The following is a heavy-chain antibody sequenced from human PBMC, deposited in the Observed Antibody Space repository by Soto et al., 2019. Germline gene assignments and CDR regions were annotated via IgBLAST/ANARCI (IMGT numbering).Heavy chain of an antibody. V-gene: IGHV4-30-4*01. CDR2: IYYSGST. CDR1: GGSISSYY. Sequence: SETLSLTCTVSGGSISSYYWSWIRQPPGKGLEWIGYIYYSGSTYYNPSLKSRVTISVDTSKNQFSLKLSSVTAADTAVYYCARVVYISSKRFLARWFDPWGQGTLVTVSS. CDR3: ARVVYISSKRFLARWFDP. D-gene: IGHD3-3*01. J-gene: IGHJ5*02.